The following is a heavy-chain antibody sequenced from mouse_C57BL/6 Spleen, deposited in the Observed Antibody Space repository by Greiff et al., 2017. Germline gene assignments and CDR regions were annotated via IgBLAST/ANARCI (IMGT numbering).Heavy chain of an antibody. D-gene: IGHD1-1*01. CDR3: ARSITVADY. CDR1: GYTFTSYW. Sequence: QVQLQQPGAELVKPGASVKMSCKASGYTFTSYWITWVKQRPGQGLEWIGDIYPGSGSTNYNEKFKSKATLTVYTSSSTAYMQLSSLTSEDSAVYYCARSITVADYWGQGTTLTVSS. J-gene: IGHJ2*01. V-gene: IGHV1-55*01. CDR2: IYPGSGST.